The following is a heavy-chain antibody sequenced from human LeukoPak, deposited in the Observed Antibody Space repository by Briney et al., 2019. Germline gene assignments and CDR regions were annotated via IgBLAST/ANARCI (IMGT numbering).Heavy chain of an antibody. CDR2: TYYRSKWNN. CDR3: TRQRSTSTDYYGMDV. J-gene: IGHJ6*02. V-gene: IGHV6-1*01. CDR1: GDTVSSNTAA. D-gene: IGHD6-6*01. Sequence: LQTLSLTCAISGDTVSSNTAAWNWIRQSPSRGLEWLGRTYYRSKWNNDYAVSVQNRITINPDTSKNQFSLQLKSATPEDTAVYYCTRQRSTSTDYYGMDVWGQGTTVTVSS.